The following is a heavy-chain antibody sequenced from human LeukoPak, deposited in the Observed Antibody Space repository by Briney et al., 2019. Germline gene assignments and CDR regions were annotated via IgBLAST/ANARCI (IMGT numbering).Heavy chain of an antibody. V-gene: IGHV3-49*04. CDR2: IRSKAYGGTT. D-gene: IGHD3-22*01. CDR3: TSALTYYYDSSGYYPPYYYYMDV. J-gene: IGHJ6*03. CDR1: GFTFGDYA. Sequence: GGSLRLSCTASGFTFGDYAMSWVRQAPGKGLEWVGFIRSKAYGGTTEYAASVKGRFTISRDDSKSIAYLQMNSLKTEDTAVYYCTSALTYYYDSSGYYPPYYYYMDVWGKGTTATVSS.